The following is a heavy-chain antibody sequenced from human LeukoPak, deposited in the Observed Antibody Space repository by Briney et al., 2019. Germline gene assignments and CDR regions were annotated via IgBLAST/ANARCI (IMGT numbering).Heavy chain of an antibody. CDR2: ISSSSSYI. D-gene: IGHD5-18*01. CDR1: GFTFSSYS. V-gene: IGHV3-21*01. Sequence: GGSLRLSCAASGFTFSSYSMNWVRQAPGKGLEWVSSISSSSSYIYYADSVKGRFTISRDNAKNSLYLQINTLRADDTAVYYCARAGTRIQLWSHFDYWGQGTLVTVSS. CDR3: ARAGTRIQLWSHFDY. J-gene: IGHJ4*02.